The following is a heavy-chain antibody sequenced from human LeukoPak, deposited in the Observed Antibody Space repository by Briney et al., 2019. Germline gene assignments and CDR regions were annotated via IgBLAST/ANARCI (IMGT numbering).Heavy chain of an antibody. Sequence: SETLSLTCAVYGGSFSGYYWSWIRQPPGKGLEWIGEINHSGSTNYNPSLKSRVTISVDTSKNQFSLKPSSVTAADTAVYYCARRSVDPGYYYMDVWGKGTTVTVSS. J-gene: IGHJ6*03. V-gene: IGHV4-34*01. CDR2: INHSGST. CDR3: ARRSVDPGYYYMDV. CDR1: GGSFSGYY. D-gene: IGHD1-1*01.